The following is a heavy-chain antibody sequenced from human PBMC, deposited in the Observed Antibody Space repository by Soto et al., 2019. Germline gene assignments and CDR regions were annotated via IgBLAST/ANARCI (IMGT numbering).Heavy chain of an antibody. CDR1: GDSISSLY. CDR3: AKSLWDTSGWKTDY. J-gene: IGHJ4*02. V-gene: IGHV4-59*01. Sequence: QVQLQESGPGLVKPSETLSLTCTVSGDSISSLYWSWILQPPGKGLEWIGYIYYSGSINYNPSLKSRVTISVDPSKKQFSLRLSSVTAADTAVYYCAKSLWDTSGWKTDYGGQGTRVTVSS. D-gene: IGHD6-19*01. CDR2: IYYSGSI.